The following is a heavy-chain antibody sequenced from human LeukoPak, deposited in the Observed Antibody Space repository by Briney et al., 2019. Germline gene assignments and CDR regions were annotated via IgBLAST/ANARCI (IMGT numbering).Heavy chain of an antibody. CDR1: GYTFTSYG. Sequence: GASVKVSCKASGYTFTSYGISWVRQAPGQGLEWMGWISAYNGNTNYAQKLQGRVTMTTDTSTSTAYMELRSLRSDDTAVYYCARDPHCSSTSCYRGWFDPWGQGTLVTVSS. J-gene: IGHJ5*02. V-gene: IGHV1-18*01. CDR2: ISAYNGNT. CDR3: ARDPHCSSTSCYRGWFDP. D-gene: IGHD2-2*02.